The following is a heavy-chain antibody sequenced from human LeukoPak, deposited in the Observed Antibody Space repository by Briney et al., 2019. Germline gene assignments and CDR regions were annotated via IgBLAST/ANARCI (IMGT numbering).Heavy chain of an antibody. Sequence: SETLSLTCTVSGGSISSYYWSWIRQPAGKGLEWIGRIYTSGSTNYNPSLKSRVTMSVDTSKNQFSLKLSSVTAADTAVYYCARSTGYSSGSFYWYFDLWGRGTLVTVSS. D-gene: IGHD6-19*01. CDR1: GGSISSYY. J-gene: IGHJ2*01. CDR3: ARSTGYSSGSFYWYFDL. CDR2: IYTSGST. V-gene: IGHV4-4*07.